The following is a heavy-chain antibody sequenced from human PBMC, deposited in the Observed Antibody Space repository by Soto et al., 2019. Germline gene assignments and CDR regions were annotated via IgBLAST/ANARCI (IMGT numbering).Heavy chain of an antibody. CDR3: ARGRGYSYGPTFDY. V-gene: IGHV3-53*01. J-gene: IGHJ4*02. D-gene: IGHD5-18*01. CDR1: GFTVSSNY. Sequence: GGSLRLSCAASGFTVSSNYMSWVRQAPGKGLEWVSVIYSGGSTYYADSVKGRFTISRDNSKNTLYLQMNSLRAEDTAVYYCARGRGYSYGPTFDYWGQGTLVTVSS. CDR2: IYSGGST.